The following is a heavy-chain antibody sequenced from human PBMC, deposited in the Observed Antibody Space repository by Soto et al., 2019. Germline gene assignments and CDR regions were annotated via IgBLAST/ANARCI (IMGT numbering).Heavy chain of an antibody. D-gene: IGHD3-22*01. J-gene: IGHJ6*02. Sequence: QVQLQESGPGLVKPSQTLSLTCTVSGGSISSGGYYWSWIRQHPGKGLEWIGYIYYSGSTYYNPSLKSRVTISVDTSKNQFSLKLSSVTAADTAVYYCASSPRYYDSSGYYYVVHYYYGMDVWGQGTTVTVSS. V-gene: IGHV4-31*03. CDR3: ASSPRYYDSSGYYYVVHYYYGMDV. CDR1: GGSISSGGYY. CDR2: IYYSGST.